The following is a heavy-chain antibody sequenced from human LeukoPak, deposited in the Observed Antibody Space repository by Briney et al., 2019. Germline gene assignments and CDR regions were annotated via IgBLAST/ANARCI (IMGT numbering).Heavy chain of an antibody. CDR2: IIPIFGTA. Sequence: SVKVSCKASGGTFGSYAISLVRQAPGQGLEWMGGIIPIFGTANYAQKFQGRVTITTDESTSTAYMELSSLRSEDTAVYYCARKPQLAAAAIDAFDIWGQGTMVTVSS. V-gene: IGHV1-69*05. D-gene: IGHD6-13*01. CDR1: GGTFGSYA. CDR3: ARKPQLAAAAIDAFDI. J-gene: IGHJ3*02.